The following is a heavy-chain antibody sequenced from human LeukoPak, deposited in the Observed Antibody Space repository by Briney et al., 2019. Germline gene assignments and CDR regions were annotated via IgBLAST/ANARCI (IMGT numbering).Heavy chain of an antibody. CDR3: ARDQGVVPAGTPIDYYYYYGMDV. CDR1: GFTFSSYA. CDR2: ISYDGSDK. D-gene: IGHD2-2*01. J-gene: IGHJ6*02. Sequence: PGGSLRLSCAASGFTFSSYAMHWVRQAPGKGLEWVAVISYDGSDKYYADSVKGRFTISRDNSKNTLYLQMSSLRAEDTAVYYCARDQGVVPAGTPIDYYYYYGMDVWGQGTTVTVSS. V-gene: IGHV3-30-3*01.